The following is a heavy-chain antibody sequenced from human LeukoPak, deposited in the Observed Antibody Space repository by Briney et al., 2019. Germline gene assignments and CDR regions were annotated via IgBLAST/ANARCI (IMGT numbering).Heavy chain of an antibody. CDR3: ARVRNSALDY. V-gene: IGHV3-7*05. J-gene: IGHJ4*02. Sequence: GGSLRLSCAASGFTSSTYWLTWVRQAPGKGLEWVANIKPDGSENYYVDSVKGRFTISRDNAKNSLSLQMNSLRAEDTAVYYCARVRNSALDYWGQGTLVTVSS. D-gene: IGHD1-1*01. CDR2: IKPDGSEN. CDR1: GFTSSTYW.